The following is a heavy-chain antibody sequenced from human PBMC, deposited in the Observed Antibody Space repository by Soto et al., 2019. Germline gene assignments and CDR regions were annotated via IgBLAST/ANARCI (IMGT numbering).Heavy chain of an antibody. V-gene: IGHV1-18*01. J-gene: IGHJ6*02. CDR2: ISAYNGNT. CDR3: ARDRFSPGMDV. Sequence: VASVKVSCKASGYTFTSYGISWVRQAPGQGLEWMGWISAYNGNTNYAQKLQGRVTMTTDTSTSTAYMELSSLRSEDTAVYYCARDRFSPGMDVWGQGTTVTVSS. CDR1: GYTFTSYG. D-gene: IGHD3-10*01.